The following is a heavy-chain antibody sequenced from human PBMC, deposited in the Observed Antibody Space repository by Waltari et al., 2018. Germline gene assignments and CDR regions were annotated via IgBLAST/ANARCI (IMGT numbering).Heavy chain of an antibody. J-gene: IGHJ4*02. D-gene: IGHD3-10*01. V-gene: IGHV1-69*01. CDR2: IIPKYGTT. Sequence: QVQLEQSGAEVKKPGSSVKVSCRASGDTFNNYALSWVRQAPGQGLEWMGGIIPKYGTTKFARKFQGTVIITADESTSTAYMELSSLKYDDTAVYYCARSLGFGDMSRYYFDHWGQGSLVTVSS. CDR1: GDTFNNYA. CDR3: ARSLGFGDMSRYYFDH.